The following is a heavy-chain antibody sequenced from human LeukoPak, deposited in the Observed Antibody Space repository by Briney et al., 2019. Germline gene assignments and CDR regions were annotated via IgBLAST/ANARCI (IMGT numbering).Heavy chain of an antibody. V-gene: IGHV4-4*07. CDR3: ARRVDSSRWDDAFDI. Sequence: SETLSLTCTVSGGSINSYYWSWIRQPAGKGLEWIGRIYTSGSTNYNPSLKSRVTMSVDTSKNQFSLKLSSVTAADTAVYYCARRVDSSRWDDAFDIWGQGIMVTVSS. D-gene: IGHD6-13*01. J-gene: IGHJ3*02. CDR1: GGSINSYY. CDR2: IYTSGST.